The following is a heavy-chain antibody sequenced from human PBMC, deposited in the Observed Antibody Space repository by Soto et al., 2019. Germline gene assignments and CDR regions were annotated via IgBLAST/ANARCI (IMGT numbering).Heavy chain of an antibody. Sequence: SETLSLTCAVSGVSISSGGYSWSWIRQPPGKGLEWIGYIYHSGSTYDNPAPKSRVTISVDRSKNQFSLKLSFVTAADTAVYYCARAVMITFGGVINVWFGPWGQGTTVTVSS. V-gene: IGHV4-30-2*01. J-gene: IGHJ5*02. D-gene: IGHD3-16*02. CDR1: GVSISSGGYS. CDR2: IYHSGST. CDR3: ARAVMITFGGVINVWFGP.